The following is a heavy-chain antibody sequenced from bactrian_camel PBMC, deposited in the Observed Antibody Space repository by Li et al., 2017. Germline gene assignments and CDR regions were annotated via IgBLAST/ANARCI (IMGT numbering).Heavy chain of an antibody. V-gene: IGHV3S53*01. D-gene: IGHD3*01. CDR2: IDSDGDT. J-gene: IGHJ7*01. CDR1: RLLASTSC. Sequence: VQLVESGGDSVQAGGSLILSCVARRLLASTSCLAWSRQAPGMEREAVAAIDSDGDTSYADSVKGRFTISKDNTKSTWYLQMDSLKPEDTAMYYCAADVDDSGNWCYSWYTATDMDYWGDGTQVTVS.